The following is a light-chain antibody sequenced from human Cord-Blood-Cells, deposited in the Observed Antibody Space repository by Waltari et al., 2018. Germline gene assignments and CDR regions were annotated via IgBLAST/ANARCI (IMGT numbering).Light chain of an antibody. V-gene: IGKV1-39*01. Sequence: DIQMTQSPSSLSASVGDRVTITCRASQSISSYLNWYQQKPGKAPKLLIYAASSLTSGVPSRFSGSGSGTDFTITISNLQPEDFATYYCQQSYSTPYTFGQGTKLEIK. CDR1: QSISSY. J-gene: IGKJ2*01. CDR3: QQSYSTPYT. CDR2: AAS.